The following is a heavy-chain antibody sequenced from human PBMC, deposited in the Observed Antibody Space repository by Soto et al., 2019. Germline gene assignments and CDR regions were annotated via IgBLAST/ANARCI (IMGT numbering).Heavy chain of an antibody. J-gene: IGHJ5*02. D-gene: IGHD1-1*01. CDR1: GGTFSSYA. CDR3: ARDKILGNDYPTGNNWFDP. CDR2: IIPIFGTA. Sequence: QVQLVQSGAEVKKPGSSVKVSCKASGGTFSSYAISWVRQAPGQGLEWMGGIIPIFGTANYAQKFQGRVTITADESTSTAYMELSSLRSEDTAVYYCARDKILGNDYPTGNNWFDPWGQGTLVTVSS. V-gene: IGHV1-69*01.